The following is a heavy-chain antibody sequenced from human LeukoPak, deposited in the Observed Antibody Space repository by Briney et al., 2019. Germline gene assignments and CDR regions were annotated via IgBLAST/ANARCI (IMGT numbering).Heavy chain of an antibody. D-gene: IGHD3-10*01. J-gene: IGHJ4*02. Sequence: PGGSLRLSCAASGFTFSSYSMNWVRQAPGKGLEWVSYISSSSSTIYYADSVKGRFTISRDNSKNTLYLQMNSLRAEDTAVYYCARGDGVLDYWGQGTLVTVSS. CDR1: GFTFSSYS. V-gene: IGHV3-48*01. CDR3: ARGDGVLDY. CDR2: ISSSSSTI.